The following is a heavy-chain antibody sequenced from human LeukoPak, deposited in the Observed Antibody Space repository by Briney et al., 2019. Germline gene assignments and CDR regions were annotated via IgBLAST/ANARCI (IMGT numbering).Heavy chain of an antibody. CDR1: GGSISGSSYY. CDR3: ASYRADGTSGVCSFPFDY. Sequence: SETLSLSCTVSGGSISGSSYYWGWIRQPPGKGLEWIVGIYYSGSPYYNPGRKSRVTISVDTSKNQFSLKLSSVTAADTAVYYCASYRADGTSGVCSFPFDYWGQGTLVTVSS. J-gene: IGHJ4*02. CDR2: IYYSGSP. V-gene: IGHV4-39*07. D-gene: IGHD2-8*01.